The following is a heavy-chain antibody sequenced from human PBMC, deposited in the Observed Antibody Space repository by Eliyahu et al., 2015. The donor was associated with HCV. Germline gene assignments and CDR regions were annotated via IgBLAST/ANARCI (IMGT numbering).Heavy chain of an antibody. CDR2: ITSSSSHV. Sequence: EVQLVESGGGLVKPGGSLRLSCAASGFTFSAXNXNWVRQVPGKGLEGVSSITSSSSHVYYADSVRGRFTISRDNAKKSLYLQMNSLRAEDTAVYYCARDPYSGSYYSYYYYYMDVWGKGTTVTVSS. D-gene: IGHD1-26*01. CDR3: ARDPYSGSYYSYYYYYMDV. V-gene: IGHV3-21*01. J-gene: IGHJ6*03. CDR1: GFTFSAXN.